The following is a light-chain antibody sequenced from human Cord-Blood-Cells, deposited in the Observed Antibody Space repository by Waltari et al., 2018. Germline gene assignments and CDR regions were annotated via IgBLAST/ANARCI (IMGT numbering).Light chain of an antibody. Sequence: QSALTQPPSASGSPGQSVTIPCTGTNSAVGGYNHVSWYQQPPGKAPKLMIYEVSKRPSGVPDRFSGSKSGNTASLTVSGLQAEDEADYYCSSYAGSNNWVFGGGTKLTVL. J-gene: IGLJ3*02. CDR2: EVS. CDR3: SSYAGSNNWV. V-gene: IGLV2-8*01. CDR1: NSAVGGYNH.